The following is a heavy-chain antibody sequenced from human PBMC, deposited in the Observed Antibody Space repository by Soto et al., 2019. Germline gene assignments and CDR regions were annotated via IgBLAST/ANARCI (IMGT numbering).Heavy chain of an antibody. CDR1: GFTFSSYD. CDR2: IGTAGDT. D-gene: IGHD6-13*01. CDR3: TRGAAGFDY. V-gene: IGHV3-13*01. Sequence: EVQLVESGGDLVQPGGSLRLSCAASGFTFSSYDFHWVRQGTGKGLEWVSGIGTAGDTYYAGSVKGRFTISRENAKNSLYLQMNSLRAGDTAVYYCTRGAAGFDYRGQGTLVTVSS. J-gene: IGHJ4*02.